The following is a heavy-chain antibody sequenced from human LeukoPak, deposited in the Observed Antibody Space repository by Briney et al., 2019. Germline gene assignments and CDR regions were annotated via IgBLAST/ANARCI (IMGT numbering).Heavy chain of an antibody. J-gene: IGHJ6*02. CDR2: IKTDGSEK. CDR1: GFIFRSHW. Sequence: PGGSLRLSCAASGFIFRSHWMTWVRQAPGQGLEWVANIKTDGSEKLYMDALKGRFTISRDNAKSTMYLQMNSLRAEDTAVYYCVRFRRDYYYGLDVWGQGTTVTVSS. CDR3: VRFRRDYYYGLDV. V-gene: IGHV3-7*01.